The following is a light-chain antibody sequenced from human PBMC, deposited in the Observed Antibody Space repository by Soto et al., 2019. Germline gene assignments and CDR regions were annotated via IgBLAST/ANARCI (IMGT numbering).Light chain of an antibody. CDR2: DVS. V-gene: IGLV2-11*01. J-gene: IGLJ2*01. CDR1: SSDVGGYNY. Sequence: QSVLTQPRSVSGSLGQSVTISCTGTSSDVGGYNYVSWYQQHPGKAPKVIIYDVSERPSGVPDRFSGSKSGNTASLTISGLQAEDEADYCCCSYAGSYSYVVFGGGTKLTVL. CDR3: CSYAGSYSYVV.